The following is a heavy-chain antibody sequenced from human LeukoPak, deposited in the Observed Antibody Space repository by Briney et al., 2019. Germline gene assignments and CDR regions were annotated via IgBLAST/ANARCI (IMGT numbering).Heavy chain of an antibody. CDR1: GGSISNSY. CDR2: IYHSGSI. V-gene: IGHV4-59*01. J-gene: IGHJ4*02. Sequence: SETLSLTCTVSGGSISNSYWSWIRQPPGKGLEWIGYIYHSGSINYNPSLKSRLTISVDTSTNQLSLNLTSVTAADTAVYYCARDLLGATSFLDYWGQGTLVTVSS. CDR3: ARDLLGATSFLDY. D-gene: IGHD1-26*01.